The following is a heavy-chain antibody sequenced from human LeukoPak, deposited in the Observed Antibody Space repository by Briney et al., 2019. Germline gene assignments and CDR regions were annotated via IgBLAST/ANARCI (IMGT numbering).Heavy chain of an antibody. V-gene: IGHV3-23*01. J-gene: IGHJ4*02. CDR3: TTERSGSFPY. D-gene: IGHD1-26*01. CDR2: ISGSGGST. CDR1: GFTFSSYA. Sequence: PGGSLRLSCAASGFTFSSYAMSWVRQAPGKGLEWVSAISGSGGSTYYADSVKGRFTISRDNSKNTLYLQMNSLKTEDTAVYYCTTERSGSFPYWGQGALVTVSS.